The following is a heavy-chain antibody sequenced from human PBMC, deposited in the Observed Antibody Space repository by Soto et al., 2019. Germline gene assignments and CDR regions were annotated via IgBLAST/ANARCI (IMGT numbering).Heavy chain of an antibody. Sequence: EVQLSESGGDLVQPGGSLRLSCAASGFTFSSSAMSWVRQAPGKGLEWVSHVSGSGSTAFYGDSVKGRFTISRDNSQKKLSLKMNTRRAEERALYYFAKMPFFGAPPGGDHWGQGTLVTVSS. CDR1: GFTFSSSA. CDR2: VSGSGSTA. CDR3: AKMPFFGAPPGGDH. J-gene: IGHJ4*02. V-gene: IGHV3-23*01. D-gene: IGHD3-10*01.